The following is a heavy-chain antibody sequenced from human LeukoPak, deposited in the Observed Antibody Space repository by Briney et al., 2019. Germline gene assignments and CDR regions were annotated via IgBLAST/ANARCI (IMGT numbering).Heavy chain of an antibody. J-gene: IGHJ4*02. Sequence: PGGSLRLSCVASGFTFSSYAMHWVRQAPGKGLEWVAVISYDGSNKYYADSVKGRFTISRDNSKNTLYLQMNSLRAEDTAVYYCARDGSGPGYYFDYWGQGTLVTVSS. D-gene: IGHD2-2*03. V-gene: IGHV3-30-3*01. CDR2: ISYDGSNK. CDR1: GFTFSSYA. CDR3: ARDGSGPGYYFDY.